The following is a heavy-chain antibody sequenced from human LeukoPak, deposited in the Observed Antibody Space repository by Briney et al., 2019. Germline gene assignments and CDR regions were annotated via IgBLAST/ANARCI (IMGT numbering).Heavy chain of an antibody. J-gene: IGHJ4*02. Sequence: PGGSLGLSCAASGFALSDFWMSWVRQAPGKGLEWVANIRHDGNAKNYVPSVRGRFTISRDNAKNSLYLQMNSLTVEDTAVYYCATSHDSAGNDWGQGTLVTVSS. CDR1: GFALSDFW. D-gene: IGHD2-15*01. CDR2: IRHDGNAK. CDR3: ATSHDSAGND. V-gene: IGHV3-7*01.